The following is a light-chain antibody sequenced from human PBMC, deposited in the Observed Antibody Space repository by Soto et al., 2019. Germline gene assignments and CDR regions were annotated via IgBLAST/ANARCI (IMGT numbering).Light chain of an antibody. V-gene: IGKV3-20*01. CDR1: QSVSSY. CDR3: QHYGSSPRT. J-gene: IGKJ1*01. Sequence: EILLTQSPGTLSLSPGERATLSCRASQSVSSYLAWYQQRPGQAPRLLIYGASSRATGIPDRFSGSGSGTDFTLTISRLEPEDFAVYYCQHYGSSPRTFGQGTKVEIK. CDR2: GAS.